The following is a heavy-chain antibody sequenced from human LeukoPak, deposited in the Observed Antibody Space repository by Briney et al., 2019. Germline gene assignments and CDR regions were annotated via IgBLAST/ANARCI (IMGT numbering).Heavy chain of an antibody. CDR1: GGSISSGGYY. D-gene: IGHD5-24*01. CDR3: ARGRDDYNDAPPPYYYYMDV. V-gene: IGHV4-31*03. J-gene: IGHJ6*03. CDR2: IYDTGIT. Sequence: SQTLSLTRTVSGGSISSGGYYWSWIRQHPGRGLEWIGYIYDTGITYYNPSLKSRVTISADTSKKQFSLNLRSVTAADTAVYRCARGRDDYNDAPPPYYYYMDVWGKGTTVTVSS.